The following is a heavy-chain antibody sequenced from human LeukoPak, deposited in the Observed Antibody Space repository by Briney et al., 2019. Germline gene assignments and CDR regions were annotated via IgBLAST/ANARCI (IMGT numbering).Heavy chain of an antibody. CDR2: IYCSGST. V-gene: IGHV4-39*01. CDR3: ARHGSASGWYRSHFDY. CDR1: GGSISSSSYY. J-gene: IGHJ4*02. Sequence: SETLSLTCTVSGGSISSSSYYWGWIRQPPGKGLQWIGSIYCSGSTYYSPSLKSRVTMSVDTSKNQFSLKLSSVTAADTAVYYCARHGSASGWYRSHFDYWGQGTLVTVSS. D-gene: IGHD6-19*01.